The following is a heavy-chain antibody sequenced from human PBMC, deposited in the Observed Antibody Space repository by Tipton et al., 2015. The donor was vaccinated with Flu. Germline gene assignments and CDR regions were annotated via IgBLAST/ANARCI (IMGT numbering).Heavy chain of an antibody. D-gene: IGHD3-10*01. CDR1: GASITGHH. Sequence: TLSLTCSVSGASITGHHWNWFRQSPGKGLEWIGYTHYTDSPKYNPSLKSRLTMSVDTSKNQFSLRLSSVTVADTAVYYCARMGRAYPAGYWGQGTLVTVSS. CDR3: ARMGRAYPAGY. J-gene: IGHJ4*02. V-gene: IGHV4-59*08. CDR2: THYTDSP.